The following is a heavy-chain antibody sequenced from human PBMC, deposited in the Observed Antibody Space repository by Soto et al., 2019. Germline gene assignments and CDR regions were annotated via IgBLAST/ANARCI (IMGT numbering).Heavy chain of an antibody. Sequence: EVQLLESGGGLVQPGGSLRLSCAASGFTFSSYAMSWVRQAPGKGLEWVSAISGSGGSTYYVDSVKGRFTISRDNSKNTLYLQMNSLRAEDTAVYYCAKSLRATGVYYYGMDVWGQGTTVTVSS. V-gene: IGHV3-23*01. J-gene: IGHJ6*02. CDR3: AKSLRATGVYYYGMDV. CDR2: ISGSGGST. D-gene: IGHD5-12*01. CDR1: GFTFSSYA.